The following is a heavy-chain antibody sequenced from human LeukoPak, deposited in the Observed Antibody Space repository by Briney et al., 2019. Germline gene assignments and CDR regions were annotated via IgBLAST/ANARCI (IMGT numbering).Heavy chain of an antibody. Sequence: GESLKISFKGSGXSFTSYCIGWVRQVPGKGLEWMGIIYPGDSDTRYSPSFQGQVTTSADKSISTAYLQWSSLKASDTAMYYCARLDRFGDRGWFDPWGQGTLVTVSS. D-gene: IGHD3-10*01. CDR2: IYPGDSDT. J-gene: IGHJ5*02. CDR1: GXSFTSYC. V-gene: IGHV5-51*01. CDR3: ARLDRFGDRGWFDP.